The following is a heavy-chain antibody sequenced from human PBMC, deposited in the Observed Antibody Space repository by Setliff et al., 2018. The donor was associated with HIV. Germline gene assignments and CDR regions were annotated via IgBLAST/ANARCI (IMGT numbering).Heavy chain of an antibody. D-gene: IGHD1-7*01. J-gene: IGHJ4*02. CDR1: GFTFSYYS. CDR3: AKDARWNYVGFDY. V-gene: IGHV3-21*01. CDR2: ITSNTDYI. Sequence: PGGSLRLSCAASGFTFSYYSMNWVRQAPGKGLEWVSSITSNTDYISYADSVKGRFTISRDNTKNSLYLQMNSLRAEDTAVYYCAKDARWNYVGFDYWGQGTLVTVSS.